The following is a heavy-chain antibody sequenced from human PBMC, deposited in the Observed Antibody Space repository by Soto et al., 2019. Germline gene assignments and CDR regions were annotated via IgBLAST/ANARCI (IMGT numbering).Heavy chain of an antibody. D-gene: IGHD3-3*01. J-gene: IGHJ6*02. V-gene: IGHV4-30-4*01. Sequence: SETLSLTCTVSCGSISSGDYYWSWIRQPPGKGLEWIGYIYYSGSTYYNPSLKSRVTISVDTSKNQFSLKLSSVTAADTAVYYCARGEGYYDFWSGSMDVWGQGTTVTVSS. CDR3: ARGEGYYDFWSGSMDV. CDR2: IYYSGST. CDR1: CGSISSGDYY.